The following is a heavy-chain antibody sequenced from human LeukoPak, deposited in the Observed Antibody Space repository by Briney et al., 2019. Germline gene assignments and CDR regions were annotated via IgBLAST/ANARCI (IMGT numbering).Heavy chain of an antibody. V-gene: IGHV4-59*08. CDR1: GGSISSYY. Sequence: SETLSLTCTVSGGSISSYYWSWIRQPPGKGLEWIGYIYYSGSTKYNPSLKSRVTISVDTSKNQFSLKLSSVTAADTAVYHCARRNYDILTGPDWYFDLWGRGTLVTVSS. D-gene: IGHD3-9*01. J-gene: IGHJ2*01. CDR3: ARRNYDILTGPDWYFDL. CDR2: IYYSGST.